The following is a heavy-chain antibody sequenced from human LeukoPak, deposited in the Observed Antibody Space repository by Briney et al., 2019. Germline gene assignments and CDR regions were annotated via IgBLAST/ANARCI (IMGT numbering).Heavy chain of an antibody. D-gene: IGHD5-18*01. V-gene: IGHV1-8*01. CDR2: MNPNTGNT. CDR1: GYTFTSYD. Sequence: ASVKVSCKASGYTFTSYDINWVRQATGQGLEWMGWMNPNTGNTGYAQQFQSRVTMTRNTSISTAYMELSSLKSEDTAVYFCASRRGYSYGYWGQGTLVTVSS. J-gene: IGHJ4*02. CDR3: ASRRGYSYGY.